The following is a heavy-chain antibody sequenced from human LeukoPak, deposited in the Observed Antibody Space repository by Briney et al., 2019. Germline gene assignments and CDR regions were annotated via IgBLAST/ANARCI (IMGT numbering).Heavy chain of an antibody. CDR3: ARGDSGYDHFYHMDV. J-gene: IGHJ6*03. Sequence: GASVKVSCKASGYTFSGYYIHWVRQAPGQGLEWMGWINPNSDDTHYAQKFQGRVTLTSDTSISTAYMELSRLRSDDTAVYYCARGDSGYDHFYHMDVWGKGTTVTISS. V-gene: IGHV1-2*02. D-gene: IGHD5-12*01. CDR1: GYTFSGYY. CDR2: INPNSDDT.